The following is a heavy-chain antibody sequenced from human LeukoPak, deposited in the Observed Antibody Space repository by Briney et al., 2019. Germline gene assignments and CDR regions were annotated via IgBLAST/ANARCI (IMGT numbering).Heavy chain of an antibody. J-gene: IGHJ4*02. Sequence: GESLKISCKGSGYIFTSYWISWVRQMPGKGLEWMGRIDPSDSYTNYSPSFQGHVTISADKSISTAYLQWSSLKASDTAMYYCAAAPYCSSTSCYLFDYWGQGTLVTVSS. V-gene: IGHV5-10-1*01. CDR1: GYIFTSYW. D-gene: IGHD2-2*01. CDR3: AAAPYCSSTSCYLFDY. CDR2: IDPSDSYT.